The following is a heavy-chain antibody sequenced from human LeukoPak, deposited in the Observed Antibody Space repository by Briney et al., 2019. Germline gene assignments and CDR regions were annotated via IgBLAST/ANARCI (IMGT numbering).Heavy chain of an antibody. CDR2: IYYSGST. D-gene: IGHD1-1*01. V-gene: IGHV4-30-4*01. CDR3: ARRTENWNHFDY. J-gene: IGHJ4*02. Sequence: SQTLSLTCTVSGGSISSGDYYWSWIRQPPGKGLEWIGYIYYSGSTYYNPSLKSRVTISVDTSKNQFSLKLSSVTAADTAVYYCARRTENWNHFDYWGQGTLVTVSS. CDR1: GGSISSGDYY.